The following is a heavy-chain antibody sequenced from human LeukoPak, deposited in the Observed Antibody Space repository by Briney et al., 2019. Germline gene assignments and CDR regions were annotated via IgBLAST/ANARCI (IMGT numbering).Heavy chain of an antibody. V-gene: IGHV3-9*01. CDR1: GFTFDDYA. Sequence: SLRLSCAASGFTFDDYAMHWVRQAPGKGLEWVSGISWNSGSIGYADSVKGRFTISRDNAKNSLYLQMNSLRAEDTALYYCAKDGIAVAGTNLDYWGQGTLVTVSS. CDR3: AKDGIAVAGTNLDY. D-gene: IGHD6-19*01. CDR2: ISWNSGSI. J-gene: IGHJ4*02.